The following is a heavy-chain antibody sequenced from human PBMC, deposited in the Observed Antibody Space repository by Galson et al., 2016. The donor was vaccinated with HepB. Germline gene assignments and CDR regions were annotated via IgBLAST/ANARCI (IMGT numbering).Heavy chain of an antibody. CDR3: AREVGPFYAFDV. V-gene: IGHV3-30*03. CDR1: GFTFDIYG. CDR2: IAFDGSTQ. J-gene: IGHJ3*01. D-gene: IGHD1-26*01. Sequence: SLRLSCATSGFTFDIYGMHWVRQSPGKGLEWVAAIAFDGSTQAYGESVKGRFTISRDNARKTVSIQMTGLRDEDTANYFCAREVGPFYAFDVWGPGTMVTGAS.